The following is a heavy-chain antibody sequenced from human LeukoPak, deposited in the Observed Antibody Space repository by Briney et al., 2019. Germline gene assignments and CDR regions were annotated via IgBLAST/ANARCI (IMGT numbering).Heavy chain of an antibody. CDR1: GFTFSSYA. D-gene: IGHD3-22*01. Sequence: PGGSLRLSCAASGFTFSSYAMSWVRQAPGKGLEWVSVISGSGGSTYYADSVKGRFTISRANSKNTLYLQMNSLRAEDTAVYYWAKEGSSGFYFFDYWGQGTLVTVSS. CDR3: AKEGSSGFYFFDY. V-gene: IGHV3-23*01. CDR2: ISGSGGST. J-gene: IGHJ4*02.